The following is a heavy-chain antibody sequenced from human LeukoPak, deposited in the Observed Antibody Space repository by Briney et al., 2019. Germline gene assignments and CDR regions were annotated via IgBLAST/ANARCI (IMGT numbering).Heavy chain of an antibody. CDR2: ISYDGSNK. CDR1: GFSFSNYA. Sequence: GGSPRLSCAASGFSFSNYAMHWVRQAPGKGLEWVAVISYDGSNKNYADSVKGRFTISRDNSKNTLYLQMNSLRAEDTAVYYCASLAATVTPDYWGQGTLVTVSS. D-gene: IGHD4-17*01. J-gene: IGHJ4*02. CDR3: ASLAATVTPDY. V-gene: IGHV3-30*04.